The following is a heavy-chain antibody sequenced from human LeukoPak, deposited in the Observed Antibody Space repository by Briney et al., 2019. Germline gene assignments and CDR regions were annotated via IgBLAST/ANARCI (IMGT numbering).Heavy chain of an antibody. CDR1: GFTFSSYS. D-gene: IGHD2-8*01. J-gene: IGHJ4*02. CDR2: TSSSSSYI. Sequence: GGSLRLSCAASGFTFSSYSMNWVRQAPGKGLEWVSSTSSSSSYIYYADSVKGRFTISRDNAKNSLYLQMNSLRAEDTAVYYCARDREGTNGVCYTDYWGQGTLVTVSS. V-gene: IGHV3-21*01. CDR3: ARDREGTNGVCYTDY.